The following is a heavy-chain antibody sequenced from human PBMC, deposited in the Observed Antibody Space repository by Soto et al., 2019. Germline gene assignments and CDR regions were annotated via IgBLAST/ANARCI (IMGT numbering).Heavy chain of an antibody. V-gene: IGHV3-9*01. D-gene: IGHD1-26*01. Sequence: LRLSCAASGFTFDDYAMHWVRQAPGKGLEWVSGISWNSGSIGYADSVKGRFTISRDNAKNSLYLQMNSLRAEDTALYYCAKEMGWELLTNHDAFDIWGQGTMVTVSS. CDR1: GFTFDDYA. CDR2: ISWNSGSI. CDR3: AKEMGWELLTNHDAFDI. J-gene: IGHJ3*02.